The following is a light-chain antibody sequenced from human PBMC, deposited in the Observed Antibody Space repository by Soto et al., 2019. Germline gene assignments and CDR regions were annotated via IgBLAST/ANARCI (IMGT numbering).Light chain of an antibody. CDR2: ATS. CDR3: QQYGRSGT. CDR1: QSVSRTY. J-gene: IGKJ1*01. Sequence: EIVLTQSPGTLSLSPGERATLSCRASQSVSRTYLAWYQQKPVQAPRLLIYATSSRATSIPDRFSGSGSGTDFTLTISRLEPEDFAVYYCQQYGRSGTFGQGTKVDIK. V-gene: IGKV3-20*01.